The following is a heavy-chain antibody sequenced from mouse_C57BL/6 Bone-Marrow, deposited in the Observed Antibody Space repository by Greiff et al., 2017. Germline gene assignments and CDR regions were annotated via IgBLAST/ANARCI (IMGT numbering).Heavy chain of an antibody. Sequence: QVQLQQPGAELVKPGASVKLSCKASGYTFTSYWMHWVKQRPGRGLEWIGRIDPNSGGTKYNEKFKSQATLTVDKHSSTAYMQLSSLTSEDSAVYYCAIPLDDEGGYAMDYWGQGTSVTGSS. CDR3: AIPLDDEGGYAMDY. J-gene: IGHJ4*01. CDR1: GYTFTSYW. D-gene: IGHD2-12*01. V-gene: IGHV1-72*01. CDR2: IDPNSGGT.